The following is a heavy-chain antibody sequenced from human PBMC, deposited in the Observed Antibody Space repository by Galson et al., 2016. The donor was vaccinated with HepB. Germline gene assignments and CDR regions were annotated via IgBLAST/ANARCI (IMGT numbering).Heavy chain of an antibody. Sequence: SLRLSCAASGFTFSSYGMHWVRQAPGKGLEWVAVIWYDGSNKYYADSVKGRFTISRDNSKNTLYLQMNSLRAEDTAVYYCARSSGDSYGHDYWGQGTLVTVSS. D-gene: IGHD5-18*01. CDR3: ARSSGDSYGHDY. CDR1: GFTFSSYG. CDR2: IWYDGSNK. V-gene: IGHV3-33*01. J-gene: IGHJ4*02.